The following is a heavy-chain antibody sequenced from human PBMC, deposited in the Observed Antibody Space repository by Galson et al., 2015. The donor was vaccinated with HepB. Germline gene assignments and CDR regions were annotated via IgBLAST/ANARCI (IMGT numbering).Heavy chain of an antibody. CDR3: ARVGTHKAFDI. V-gene: IGHV4-59*01. CDR2: IYYSGST. J-gene: IGHJ3*02. D-gene: IGHD1-1*01. Sequence: QVQLQESGPGLVKPSETLSLTCTVSGGSISSYYWSWIRQPPGKGLDWIGYIYYSGSTNYNPSLKSRVTISVDTSKNQFSLKLSSLTAADTAVYYCARVGTHKAFDIWGQGTMVTVSS. CDR1: GGSISSYY.